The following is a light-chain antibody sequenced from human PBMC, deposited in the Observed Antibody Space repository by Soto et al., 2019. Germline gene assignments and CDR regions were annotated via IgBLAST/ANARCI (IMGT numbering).Light chain of an antibody. CDR3: SSYAGSYTWT. CDR2: EGI. CDR1: SSNIGGYNV. J-gene: IGLJ1*01. Sequence: QSVLTQPASVSGSPGQSITISCSGTSSNIGGYNVVSWYQQHPGKAPKVIVYEGIKRPSGVSDRFSGSTSGSTASLTISGLQAEDEAEYFCSSYAGSYTWTFGSGTKVTVL. V-gene: IGLV2-23*01.